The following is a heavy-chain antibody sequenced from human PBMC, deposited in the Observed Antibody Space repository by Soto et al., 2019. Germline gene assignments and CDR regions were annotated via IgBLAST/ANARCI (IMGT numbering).Heavy chain of an antibody. D-gene: IGHD2-2*01. V-gene: IGHV3-33*01. J-gene: IGHJ4*02. Sequence: GGSLRLSCAASGFTFSSYGMHWVRQAPGKGLEWVAVIWYDGSNKYYADSVKGRFTISRDNSKNTLYLQMNSLRAEDTAVYYCARDGGIVVPAAMMSNFDYWGQGTLVTVSS. CDR2: IWYDGSNK. CDR1: GFTFSSYG. CDR3: ARDGGIVVPAAMMSNFDY.